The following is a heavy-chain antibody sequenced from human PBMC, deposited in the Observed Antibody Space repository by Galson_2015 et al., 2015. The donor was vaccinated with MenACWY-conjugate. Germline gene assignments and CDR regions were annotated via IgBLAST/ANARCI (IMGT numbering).Heavy chain of an antibody. CDR3: ALMATIKGHDAFDL. J-gene: IGHJ3*01. CDR1: GGTFSSST. V-gene: IGHV1-69*02. D-gene: IGHD5-24*01. CDR2: ITTFLHIR. Sequence: SVKVSFKASGGTFSSSTGISCERQAPGRGLEWMGRITTFLHIRNYAQNLHGRIKISADQYTSTAYMELSSLVSEDTAFYYRALMATIKGHDAFDLWGQGTMVTVSS.